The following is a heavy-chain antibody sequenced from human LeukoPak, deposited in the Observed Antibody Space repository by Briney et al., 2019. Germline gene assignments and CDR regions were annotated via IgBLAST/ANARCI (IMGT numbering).Heavy chain of an antibody. Sequence: GGSLRLSCAASGFTFSSYAMHWVRQAPGKGLEWVAVISYDGSNKYYADSVKGRFTISRDNSKNTLYLQMNSPRAEDTAVYYCARDLTPGYSSPLGLWGQGTLVTVSS. V-gene: IGHV3-30*11. D-gene: IGHD5-12*01. CDR2: ISYDGSNK. CDR3: ARDLTPGYSSPLGL. J-gene: IGHJ4*02. CDR1: GFTFSSYA.